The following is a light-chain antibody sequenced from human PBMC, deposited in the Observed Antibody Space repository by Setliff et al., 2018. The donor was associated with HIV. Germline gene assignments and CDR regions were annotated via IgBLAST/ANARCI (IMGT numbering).Light chain of an antibody. CDR1: SSNIGRNT. V-gene: IGLV1-44*01. J-gene: IGLJ3*02. Sequence: QSALTQPPSASGTPGQRVTISCSGSSSNIGRNTVNWYQQLPGTAPKLLIYTNNQRPSGVPDRFSGSKSGTSASLAISGLQSEDGADYHCASWDDSLNGWVFGGGTKVTVL. CDR3: ASWDDSLNGWV. CDR2: TNN.